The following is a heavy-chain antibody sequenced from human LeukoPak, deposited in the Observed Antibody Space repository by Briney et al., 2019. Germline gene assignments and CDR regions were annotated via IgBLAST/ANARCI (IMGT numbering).Heavy chain of an antibody. CDR2: ISSSGSTI. Sequence: QPGGSLRLSCAASGFTFSSYEMNWVRQAPGKGLEWVSYISSSGSTIYYADSVKGRFTISRDNAKNSLYLQMNSLRAEDTAVYYCARGRDLGHDYWGQGTLVTVSS. D-gene: IGHD5-24*01. CDR1: GFTFSSYE. J-gene: IGHJ4*02. V-gene: IGHV3-48*03. CDR3: ARGRDLGHDY.